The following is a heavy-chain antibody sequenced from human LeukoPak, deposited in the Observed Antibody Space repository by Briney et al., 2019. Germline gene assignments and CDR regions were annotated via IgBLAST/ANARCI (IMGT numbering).Heavy chain of an antibody. J-gene: IGHJ5*02. CDR3: AGGQQLENWFDP. V-gene: IGHV6-1*01. CDR1: GDSVSSNSAA. Sequence: SQTLSLTCAIPGDSVSSNSAAWNWIRQSPSRGLEWLGRTYYRSKWYNDYAVSVKSRITINPDTSKNQFSLQLNSVTPEDTAVYYCAGGQQLENWFDPWGQGTLVTVSS. D-gene: IGHD6-13*01. CDR2: TYYRSKWYN.